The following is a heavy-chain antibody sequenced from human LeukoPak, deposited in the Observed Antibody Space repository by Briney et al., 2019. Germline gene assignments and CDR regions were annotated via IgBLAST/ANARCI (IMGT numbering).Heavy chain of an antibody. V-gene: IGHV3-7*01. J-gene: IGHJ6*03. CDR2: IKQDGSEK. D-gene: IGHD5-18*01. CDR1: GFTFSSYW. CDR3: ARVGDTAMAVYYYYYMDV. Sequence: GGSLRLSCAASGFTFSSYWMSWVRQAPGKGLEWVANIKQDGSEKYYVDSVKGRFTISRDNAKNSLYLQMNSLRAEDTAVYYCARVGDTAMAVYYYYYMDVWGKGTTVTVSS.